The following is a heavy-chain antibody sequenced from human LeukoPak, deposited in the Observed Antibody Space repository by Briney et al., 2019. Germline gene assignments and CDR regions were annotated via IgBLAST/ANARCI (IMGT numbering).Heavy chain of an antibody. CDR1: GGSISSYY. CDR3: ARGTMVRGAPTLDY. D-gene: IGHD3-10*01. J-gene: IGHJ4*02. V-gene: IGHV4-59*01. Sequence: SETLSLSCTVSGGSISSYYWSWIRQPPGKGLEWIGYIYYSGSTNYNPSLKSRVTISVDTSKNQFSLKLSSVTAADTAVYYCARGTMVRGAPTLDYWGQGTLVTVSS. CDR2: IYYSGST.